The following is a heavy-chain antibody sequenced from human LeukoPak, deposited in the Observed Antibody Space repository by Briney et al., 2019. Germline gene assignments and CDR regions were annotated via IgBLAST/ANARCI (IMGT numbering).Heavy chain of an antibody. J-gene: IGHJ4*02. D-gene: IGHD3-22*01. CDR1: GFTFGDYA. Sequence: GGSLRLSCTASGFTFGDYAMSWFRQAPGKGLEWVGFIRSKAYGGTTEYAASVKGRFTISRDDSKSIAYLQMNSLKTEDTAVYYCTREAYYYDSSGYFENDYWGQGTLVTVPS. CDR2: IRSKAYGGTT. CDR3: TREAYYYDSSGYFENDY. V-gene: IGHV3-49*03.